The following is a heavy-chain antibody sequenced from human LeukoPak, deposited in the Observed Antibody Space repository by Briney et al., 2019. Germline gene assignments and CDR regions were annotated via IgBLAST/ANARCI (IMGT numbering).Heavy chain of an antibody. CDR1: GGTFSSYA. Sequence: GASVKVSCKASGGTFSSYAISWVRQAPGQGLEWMGRIIPILGIANHAQKFQGRVTITADKSTSTAYMELNSLRPEDTAVYYCARHFSTYSYGLDVWGQGTTVTVSS. V-gene: IGHV1-69*04. D-gene: IGHD3-3*02. CDR2: IIPILGIA. CDR3: ARHFSTYSYGLDV. J-gene: IGHJ6*02.